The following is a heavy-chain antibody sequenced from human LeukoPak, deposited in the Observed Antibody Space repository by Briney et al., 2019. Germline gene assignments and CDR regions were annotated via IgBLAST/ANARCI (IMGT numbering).Heavy chain of an antibody. CDR2: IYYSGST. CDR1: GGSLSSSSYY. V-gene: IGHV4-61*01. Sequence: SETLSLTCSVSGGSLSSSSYYWAWIRQPPGKGLEWIGYIYYSGSTNYNPSLKSRVTISVDTSKNQFSLKLSSVTAADTAVYYCARGVRPVDYWGQGTLVTVSS. CDR3: ARGVRPVDY. D-gene: IGHD3-16*02. J-gene: IGHJ4*02.